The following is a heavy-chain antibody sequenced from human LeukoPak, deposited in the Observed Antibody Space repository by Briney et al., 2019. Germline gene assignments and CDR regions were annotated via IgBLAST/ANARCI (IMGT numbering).Heavy chain of an antibody. D-gene: IGHD1-7*01. CDR2: IYYSGST. J-gene: IGHJ5*02. Sequence: SETLSLTCTVSGGSISISDYYWGWIRQPPGKGLEWIASIYYSGSTYYNPSLKSRVTISKDTSKDQFSLKLNSVTAADTAVYYCARGNWNYNWFDPWGRGTLVTVSS. CDR1: GGSISISDYY. V-gene: IGHV4-39*01. CDR3: ARGNWNYNWFDP.